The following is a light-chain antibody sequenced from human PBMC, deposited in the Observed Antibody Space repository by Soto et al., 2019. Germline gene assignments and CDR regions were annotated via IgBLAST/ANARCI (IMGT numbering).Light chain of an antibody. J-gene: IGKJ2*01. CDR3: QQYNNSPHT. CDR1: QSVSNN. Sequence: EIVMTQSPATLSVSPGERATLSCRASQSVSNNLAWYQQKPGQAPRLLIYGASTRATGIPARFSGSGSGTDFTLTISSLQSEDFAVYYCQQYNNSPHTFGQGTKLEIK. CDR2: GAS. V-gene: IGKV3-15*01.